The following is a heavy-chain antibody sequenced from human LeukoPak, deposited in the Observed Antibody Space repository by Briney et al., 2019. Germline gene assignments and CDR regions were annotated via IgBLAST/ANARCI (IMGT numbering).Heavy chain of an antibody. J-gene: IGHJ4*02. CDR3: AKDGPLASHFDY. V-gene: IGHV3-23*01. CDR1: GFTFSNYG. CDR2: MSGSGGGGNR. Sequence: GGSLRLSCAASGFTFSNYGISWVRQAPGKGLEWVSAMSGSGGGGNRYYADSVKGRFTISRDNSKNTLYLQMNSLRAEDTAVYYCAKDGPLASHFDYWGQGTLVTVSS. D-gene: IGHD5-12*01.